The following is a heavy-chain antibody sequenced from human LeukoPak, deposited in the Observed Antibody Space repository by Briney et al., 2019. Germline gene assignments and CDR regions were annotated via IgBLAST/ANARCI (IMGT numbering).Heavy chain of an antibody. CDR1: GYTFTGHY. Sequence: ASVKVSCKASGYTFTGHYMHWVRQAPGQGLEWMGWINPNNGGTNYAQKFQGRVTMTRDTSISTAYMELSRLRSDDTAVYYCARGYALYSGRYIDFDYWGQATLVTVSS. CDR3: ARGYALYSGRYIDFDY. D-gene: IGHD1-26*01. V-gene: IGHV1-2*02. CDR2: INPNNGGT. J-gene: IGHJ4*02.